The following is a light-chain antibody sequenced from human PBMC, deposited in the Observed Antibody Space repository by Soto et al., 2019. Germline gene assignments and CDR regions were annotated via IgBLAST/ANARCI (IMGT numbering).Light chain of an antibody. CDR3: QQYGSSVT. CDR1: QSVTGKY. Sequence: EIVLTQSPGTLSLSPGERATLSCRASQSVTGKYLAWHQQKAGQAPRLLIYGASRRATGVPERFSGDGSEKEFTLTISGLEPEDFAVYFCQQYGSSVTFGGGTKVEIK. CDR2: GAS. J-gene: IGKJ4*01. V-gene: IGKV3-20*01.